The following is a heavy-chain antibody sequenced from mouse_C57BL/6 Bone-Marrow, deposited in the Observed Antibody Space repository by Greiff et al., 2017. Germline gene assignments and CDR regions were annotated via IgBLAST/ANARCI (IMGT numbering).Heavy chain of an antibody. D-gene: IGHD3-2*02. CDR3: AKTAQAYYAMDN. CDR2: INPSSGYT. V-gene: IGHV1-4*01. Sequence: QVQLQQSGAELARPGASVKMSCKASGYTFTSYTMHWVKQRPGQGLEWIGYINPSSGYTKYNQKFQDKATLTADKSSSTAYMQLSSPTSEDSAVYYCAKTAQAYYAMDNWGQGTSVTVSS. CDR1: GYTFTSYT. J-gene: IGHJ4*01.